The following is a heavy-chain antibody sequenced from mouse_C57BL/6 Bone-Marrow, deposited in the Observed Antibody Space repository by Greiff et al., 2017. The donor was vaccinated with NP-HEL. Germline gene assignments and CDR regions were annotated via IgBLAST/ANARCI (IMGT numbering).Heavy chain of an antibody. Sequence: QVQLQQPGAELVKPGASVKLSCKASGYTFTSYWMHWVKQRPGQGLEWIGMIHPNSGSTNYNEKFKSKAKLTVDKSSSTAYMQLSSLTSEDSAVYYCARSDYSNLFAYWGQGTLVTVSA. CDR2: IHPNSGST. V-gene: IGHV1-64*01. D-gene: IGHD2-5*01. J-gene: IGHJ3*01. CDR3: ARSDYSNLFAY. CDR1: GYTFTSYW.